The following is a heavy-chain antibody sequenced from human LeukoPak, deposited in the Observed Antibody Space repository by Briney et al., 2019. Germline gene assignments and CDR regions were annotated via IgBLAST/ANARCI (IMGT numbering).Heavy chain of an antibody. V-gene: IGHV1-2*02. CDR2: INPNSGGT. CDR1: GYTFTVYY. CDR3: ARGRSIAVAGNWFDP. Sequence: ASVKVSCKASGYTFTVYYMHWVRQAPGQGVEWMGWINPNSGGTNYAQKFQGRVTMTRDTSISTAYMELSRLRTDDTAVYYCARGRSIAVAGNWFDPWGQGTLVTVSS. J-gene: IGHJ5*02. D-gene: IGHD6-19*01.